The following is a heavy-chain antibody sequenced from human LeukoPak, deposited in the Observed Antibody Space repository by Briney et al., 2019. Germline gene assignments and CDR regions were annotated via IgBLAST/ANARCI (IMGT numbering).Heavy chain of an antibody. CDR3: ARALADTAMPDAFDI. V-gene: IGHV3-20*04. CDR2: INWNGGST. J-gene: IGHJ3*02. Sequence: GGSLKLSCAASGFTFSSYEMNWVRQAPGKGLEWVSGINWNGGSTGYADSVKGRFTISRDNAKNSLYLQMNSLRAEDTALYYCARALADTAMPDAFDIWGQGTMVTVSS. CDR1: GFTFSSYE. D-gene: IGHD5-18*01.